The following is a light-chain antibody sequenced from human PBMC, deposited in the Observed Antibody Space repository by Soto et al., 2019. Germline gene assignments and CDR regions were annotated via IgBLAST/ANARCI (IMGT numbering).Light chain of an antibody. CDR1: QSVSRT. V-gene: IGKV3-11*01. CDR3: QQRYNWPQT. J-gene: IGKJ1*01. Sequence: EVVLTQSPATLSLSPGERANLSCRTSQSVSRTLAWYQQKSGQAPTLLIYDASNRATGIPTRLSGSGSGTDFTLTISSLEPEDFAVYYCQQRYNWPQTFGKGTKVEIK. CDR2: DAS.